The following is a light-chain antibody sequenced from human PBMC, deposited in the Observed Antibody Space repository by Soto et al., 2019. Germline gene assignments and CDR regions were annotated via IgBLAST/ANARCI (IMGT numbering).Light chain of an antibody. Sequence: NFMLTQPHSVSESPGKTVTISCTRSSGRIANNYVQWYQQRPGSSPTSVIYEDNQRPSGVPDRFSGSIDRSSNSASLTISGLKTEDEADYYCQSYDSSNYVFGTGTKLTVL. CDR2: EDN. V-gene: IGLV6-57*01. J-gene: IGLJ1*01. CDR3: QSYDSSNYV. CDR1: SGRIANNY.